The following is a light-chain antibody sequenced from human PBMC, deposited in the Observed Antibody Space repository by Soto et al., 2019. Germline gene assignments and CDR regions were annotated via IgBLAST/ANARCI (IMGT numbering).Light chain of an antibody. CDR3: QQYNNWPPWT. CDR2: GAS. CDR1: QSVSSN. Sequence: EILMTQSPASLSLSPGERATLSCRASQSVSSNLAWYQHKPGQAPRLLIYGASTRATGIPARFSGSGSGTEFTLTISSLQSEDSAVYYCQQYNNWPPWTFGQGTKVEIK. V-gene: IGKV3-15*01. J-gene: IGKJ1*01.